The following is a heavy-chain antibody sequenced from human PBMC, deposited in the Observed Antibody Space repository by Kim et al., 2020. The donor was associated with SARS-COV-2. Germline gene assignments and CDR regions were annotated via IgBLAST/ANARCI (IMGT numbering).Heavy chain of an antibody. CDR3: ARLFAPRWCDY. D-gene: IGHD2-21*01. J-gene: IGHJ4*02. Sequence: TRYSPSFKGQVTISADKSISTAYLQWSSLKASDTAMYYCARLFAPRWCDYWGQGTLVTVSS. V-gene: IGHV5-51*01. CDR2: T.